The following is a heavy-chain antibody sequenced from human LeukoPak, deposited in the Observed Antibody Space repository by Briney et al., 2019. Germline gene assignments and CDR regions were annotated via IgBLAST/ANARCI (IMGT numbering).Heavy chain of an antibody. CDR3: ARSITIFGVVQSIRRWLDP. CDR2: INHSGST. Sequence: PSETLSLTCAVYGGSFSGYYWSWIRQPPGKGLEWIGEINHSGSTNYNPSLKSRVTISVDKSKNQFSLKLSSVTAADTAVYYCARSITIFGVVQSIRRWLDPWGQGTLVTVSS. V-gene: IGHV4-34*01. D-gene: IGHD3-3*01. CDR1: GGSFSGYY. J-gene: IGHJ5*02.